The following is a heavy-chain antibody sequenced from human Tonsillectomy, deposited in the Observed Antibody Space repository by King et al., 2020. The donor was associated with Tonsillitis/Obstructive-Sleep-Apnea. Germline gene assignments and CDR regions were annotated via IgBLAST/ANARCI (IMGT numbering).Heavy chain of an antibody. J-gene: IGHJ4*02. CDR3: AKDRSYSWSFDY. CDR1: GVSLSSSG. Sequence: VQLVESGGGVVQPGRSLRLSCAASGVSLSSSGIHWVRQGPGKGREWVAVISSDGKNKYYADSVKGRFTISKDNSKNTLYLQMNSLRTEDTAVYYCAKDRSYSWSFDYWGQGTLVTVSS. D-gene: IGHD6-13*01. CDR2: ISSDGKNK. V-gene: IGHV3-30*18.